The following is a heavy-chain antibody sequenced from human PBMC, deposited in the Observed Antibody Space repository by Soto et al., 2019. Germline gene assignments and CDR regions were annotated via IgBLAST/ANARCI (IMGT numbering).Heavy chain of an antibody. CDR2: IWYDGSNK. J-gene: IGHJ4*02. CDR1: GFTFSSYG. CDR3: ARNRGTPYSSGWEYYFDY. V-gene: IGHV3-33*01. Sequence: QVQLVESGGGVAQPGRSLRLSCAASGFTFSSYGMHWVRQAPGKGLEWVAVIWYDGSNKYYADSVKGRFTISRDNSKNTLYLQMNSLRAEDTAVYYCARNRGTPYSSGWEYYFDYWGQGTLVTVSS. D-gene: IGHD6-19*01.